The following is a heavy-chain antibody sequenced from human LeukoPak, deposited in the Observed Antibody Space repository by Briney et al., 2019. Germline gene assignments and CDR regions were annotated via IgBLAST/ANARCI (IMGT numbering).Heavy chain of an antibody. V-gene: IGHV3-23*01. CDR3: AKSGGSSGWLY. Sequence: GRSLRLSCAATGFTFNTYGMHWLRQAPGKGLEWLSGISGSGGGTYYADSVKGRFTISRDDSKNTLYLQMHSLRAEDTAVYYCAKSGGSSGWLYWGQGTLVTVSS. D-gene: IGHD6-19*01. J-gene: IGHJ4*02. CDR2: ISGSGGGT. CDR1: GFTFNTYG.